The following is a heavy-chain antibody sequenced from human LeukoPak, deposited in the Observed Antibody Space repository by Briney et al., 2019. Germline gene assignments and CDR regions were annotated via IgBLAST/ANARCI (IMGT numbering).Heavy chain of an antibody. CDR1: GFTVRNYY. V-gene: IGHV3-74*01. J-gene: IGHJ3*01. D-gene: IGHD3-3*01. Sequence: PGGSLRLSCAASGFTVRNYYMHWVRQAPGKGLVWISRVNVDGSSTTYADSVTGRFTISRDDARNTVYLEMNSLRAEDTAVYYCARDYDFWNGYPRLAFDLWGQGTRVTVSS. CDR2: VNVDGSST. CDR3: ARDYDFWNGYPRLAFDL.